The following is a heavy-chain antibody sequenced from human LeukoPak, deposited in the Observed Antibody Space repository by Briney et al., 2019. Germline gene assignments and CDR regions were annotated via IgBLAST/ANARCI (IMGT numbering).Heavy chain of an antibody. V-gene: IGHV3-23*01. J-gene: IGHJ3*02. CDR3: ARVPWEYSYGFDI. Sequence: PGGSLRLSCAASGFTFSSYAMSWVRQAPGKGLEWVSSISGSGGSTYYADSVRGRFTISRDNSKNTMYLQMNSLRAEDTAVYYCARVPWEYSYGFDIWGQGTMVTVSS. CDR1: GFTFSSYA. CDR2: ISGSGGST. D-gene: IGHD5-18*01.